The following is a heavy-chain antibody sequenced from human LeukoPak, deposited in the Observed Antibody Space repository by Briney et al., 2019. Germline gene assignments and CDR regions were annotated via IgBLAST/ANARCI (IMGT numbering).Heavy chain of an antibody. D-gene: IGHD4-17*01. CDR3: ARDESYGDYNNWFDP. J-gene: IGHJ5*02. Sequence: MPSETLSLTCTVSGGSISSYYWSWIRQPPGKGLEWIGYIYYSGSTNYNPSLKSRVTISVDTSKNQFSLKLSSVTAADTAVYYCARDESYGDYNNWFDPWGQGTLVTVSS. V-gene: IGHV4-59*01. CDR2: IYYSGST. CDR1: GGSISSYY.